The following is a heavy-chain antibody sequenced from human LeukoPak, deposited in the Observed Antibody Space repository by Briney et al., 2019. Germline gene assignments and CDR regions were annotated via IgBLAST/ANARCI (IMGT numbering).Heavy chain of an antibody. CDR1: GGSISSGGYY. D-gene: IGHD3-22*01. V-gene: IGHV4-31*03. Sequence: SQTLSLTCTVSGGSISSGGYYWSWIRQHPGTGLEWIGYIYYSGSTYYNPSLKSRVTISVDTSKNQFSLKLSSVTAADTAVYYCASGGVYYDSSAAFDIWGQGTMVTVSS. CDR3: ASGGVYYDSSAAFDI. CDR2: IYYSGST. J-gene: IGHJ3*02.